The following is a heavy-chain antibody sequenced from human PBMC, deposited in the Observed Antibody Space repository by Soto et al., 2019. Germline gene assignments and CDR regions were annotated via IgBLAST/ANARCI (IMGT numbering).Heavy chain of an antibody. CDR3: AHRLVAVLVVTKSPFDP. D-gene: IGHD3-10*01. CDR1: GFSLSTSGVG. J-gene: IGHJ5*02. CDR2: IYWDDDK. V-gene: IGHV2-5*02. Sequence: QITLKESGPTLVKPTQTLTLTCTFSGFSLSTSGVGVGWIRQPPGQALEWLALIYWDDDKRYSPSLKSRITITKDTSKNQVVLTMTNMDPVDTATYYCAHRLVAVLVVTKSPFDPWGQGTLVTVSS.